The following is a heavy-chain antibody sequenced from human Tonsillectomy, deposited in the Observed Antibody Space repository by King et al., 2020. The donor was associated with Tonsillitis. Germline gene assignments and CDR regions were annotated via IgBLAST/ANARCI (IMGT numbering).Heavy chain of an antibody. V-gene: IGHV3-23*04. D-gene: IGHD3-3*01. J-gene: IGHJ4*02. CDR3: AKDAPGYDLWSGYYNPPVDPAFDY. CDR2: ISGSGGST. Sequence: VQLVESGGGLVQPGGSLRLSCAASGFTFSSYAMSWVRQAPGKGLEWVSAISGSGGSTYYADSVKGRFTISRDNSKNTLYLQMNSLRAEDTAVYYCAKDAPGYDLWSGYYNPPVDPAFDYWGQGTLVTVSS. CDR1: GFTFSSYA.